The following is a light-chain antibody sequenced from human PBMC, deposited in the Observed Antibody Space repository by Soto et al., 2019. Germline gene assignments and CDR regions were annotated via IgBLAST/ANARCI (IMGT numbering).Light chain of an antibody. CDR3: CSYAGSSTHYV. CDR1: SSDVGGYNY. J-gene: IGLJ1*01. V-gene: IGLV2-11*01. CDR2: DVS. Sequence: QSALTQPRSVSGSPGQSITISCTGTSSDVGGYNYVSWYRQHPGKAPKLMIYDVSKRPSGVPDRFSGSKSGNTASLTISGLHAEDEADYYCCSYAGSSTHYVFGTGTKLTVL.